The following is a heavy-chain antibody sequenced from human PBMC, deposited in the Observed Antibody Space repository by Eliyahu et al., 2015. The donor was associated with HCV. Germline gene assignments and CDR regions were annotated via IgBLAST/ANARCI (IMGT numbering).Heavy chain of an antibody. Sequence: QVQLQESGPGLVKPSETLSLTCTVSGGSITXYYWSWIRXPPGKGLEWIGLIHFSGXTNFNPSLKSRVTISVDMSKNQFSLNLTSVTAADTAVYYCASGGGGIAVAGTGGWFDPWGQGTLVTVSS. J-gene: IGHJ5*02. CDR2: IHFSGXT. CDR3: ASGGGGIAVAGTGGWFDP. D-gene: IGHD6-19*01. V-gene: IGHV4-59*01. CDR1: GGSITXYY.